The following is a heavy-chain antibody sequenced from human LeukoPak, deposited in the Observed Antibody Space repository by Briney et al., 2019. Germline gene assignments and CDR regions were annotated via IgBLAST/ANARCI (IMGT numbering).Heavy chain of an antibody. V-gene: IGHV3-30*02. Sequence: PGGSLRLSCAASGFTFSTYGMHWVRQAPGKGLEWVAFIRYDGSDKYYADSVKGRFTISRDNSKNTLSLQMNSLRAEDTAVYYCARWVEMATMPWYYYYYMDVWGKGTTVTISS. J-gene: IGHJ6*03. D-gene: IGHD5-24*01. CDR2: IRYDGSDK. CDR3: ARWVEMATMPWYYYYYMDV. CDR1: GFTFSTYG.